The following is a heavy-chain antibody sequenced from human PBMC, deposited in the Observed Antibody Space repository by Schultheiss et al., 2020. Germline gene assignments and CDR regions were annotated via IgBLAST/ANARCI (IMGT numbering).Heavy chain of an antibody. D-gene: IGHD6-19*01. CDR1: GFTFSNAW. CDR2: ISGSGGST. J-gene: IGHJ4*02. V-gene: IGHV3-23*01. Sequence: GESLKISCAASGFTFSNAWMNWVRQAPGKGLEWVSAISGSGGSTYYADSVKGRFTISRDNSKNTLYLQMNSLRAEDTAVYYCAKGTGIAVAGTFDYWGQGTLVTVSS. CDR3: AKGTGIAVAGTFDY.